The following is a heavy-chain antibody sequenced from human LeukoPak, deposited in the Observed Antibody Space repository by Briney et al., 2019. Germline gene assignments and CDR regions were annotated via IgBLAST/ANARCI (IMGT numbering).Heavy chain of an antibody. CDR1: GGSFSGYY. J-gene: IGHJ3*02. CDR2: INHSGST. Sequence: SETLSLTCAVYGGSFSGYYWSWIRQPPGKGLEWIGEINHSGSTNYNPSLKSRVTISVDTSKNQFSLKLSSVTAADTAVYYCARVVTPPGGRHDAFDIWGQGTMVTVSS. D-gene: IGHD4-23*01. CDR3: ARVVTPPGGRHDAFDI. V-gene: IGHV4-34*01.